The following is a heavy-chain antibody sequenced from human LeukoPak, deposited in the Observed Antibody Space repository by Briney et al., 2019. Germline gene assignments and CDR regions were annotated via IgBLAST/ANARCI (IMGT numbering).Heavy chain of an antibody. CDR3: ASPCSNGVCYGYYYYMDV. Sequence: RPSETLSLTCAVSGYSISSGYYWGWVRQPPGKGLEWIGTLYHSGSTYYNPSLKSRVTISVDTSKNQFSLKLSSVTAADTAVYYCASPCSNGVCYGYYYYMDVWGKGTTVTVSS. D-gene: IGHD2-8*01. CDR1: GYSISSGYY. V-gene: IGHV4-38-2*01. J-gene: IGHJ6*03. CDR2: LYHSGST.